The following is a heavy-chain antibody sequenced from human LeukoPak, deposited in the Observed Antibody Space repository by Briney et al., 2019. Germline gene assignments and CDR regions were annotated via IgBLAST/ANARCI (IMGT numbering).Heavy chain of an antibody. D-gene: IGHD3-10*01. CDR3: ARVKPGRFGENHLGW. Sequence: GGSLRLSCAASGFTFSSYEMNWVRQAPGKGLEWVSYISSSGSTIYYADSVKGRFTISRDNAKNSLYLKMNSLRAEDTAVYYCARVKPGRFGENHLGWWGQGTLVTVSS. CDR1: GFTFSSYE. J-gene: IGHJ4*02. CDR2: ISSSGSTI. V-gene: IGHV3-48*03.